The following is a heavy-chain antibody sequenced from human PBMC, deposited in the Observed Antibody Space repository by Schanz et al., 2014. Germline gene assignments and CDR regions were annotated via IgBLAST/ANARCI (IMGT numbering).Heavy chain of an antibody. CDR3: AKSLESCPGGRCSRGYFDY. D-gene: IGHD2-8*02. CDR1: GFTFSSYG. CDR2: ISASGGDT. Sequence: EVKLLESGGTLVRPGGSLRLSCAASGFTFSSYGMHWVRQAPGKGLEWLSVISASGGDTYYADSVKGRFTISRDNSKNTLYLQMSSLRAEDTAVYYCAKSLESCPGGRCSRGYFDYWGQGTLVTVSS. V-gene: IGHV3-23*01. J-gene: IGHJ4*02.